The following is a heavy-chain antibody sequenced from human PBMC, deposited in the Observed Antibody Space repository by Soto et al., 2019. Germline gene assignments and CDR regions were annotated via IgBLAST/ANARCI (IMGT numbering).Heavy chain of an antibody. CDR1: GASVNSGSYF. V-gene: IGHV4-61*01. CDR3: ARVLTSENIDY. D-gene: IGHD7-27*01. J-gene: IGHJ4*02. Sequence: SETLSLTCTVSGASVNSGSYFWSWIRQSPGKGLDFLGYIYFNGGTNYNPSLKSRVTISLDTSKNQFSLKVTPVTAADTAIYFCARVLTSENIDYWGQGTLVTVSS. CDR2: IYFNGGT.